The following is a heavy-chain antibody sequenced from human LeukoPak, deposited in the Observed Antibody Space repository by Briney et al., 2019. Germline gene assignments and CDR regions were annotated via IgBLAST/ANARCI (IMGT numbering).Heavy chain of an antibody. V-gene: IGHV1-2*02. Sequence: ASVKVSCKASGYTFTGYYMHWVRQAPGQGLEWMGWINPNSGGTNYAQKFQGRVTMTRDTSISTAYMELSRLRSDDTAVYYCARGTFSDYKGYFDYWGQGTLVTVSS. CDR1: GYTFTGYY. D-gene: IGHD3-16*01. CDR3: ARGTFSDYKGYFDY. J-gene: IGHJ4*02. CDR2: INPNSGGT.